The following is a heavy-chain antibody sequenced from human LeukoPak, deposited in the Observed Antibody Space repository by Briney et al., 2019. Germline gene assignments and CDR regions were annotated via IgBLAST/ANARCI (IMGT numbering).Heavy chain of an antibody. D-gene: IGHD1-26*01. J-gene: IGHJ6*02. CDR3: ARGSWQGYYGMDV. V-gene: IGHV1-69*04. CDR2: IIPLLGIG. CDR1: GGTLSSSG. Sequence: GASVKVSCKASGGTLSSSGISWVRQVPGQGLEWMGRIIPLLGIGNSAQSFQDRVTLTADKSTNTVYMQLSSLRSEDTAVYYCARGSWQGYYGMDVWSQGTTVTVSS.